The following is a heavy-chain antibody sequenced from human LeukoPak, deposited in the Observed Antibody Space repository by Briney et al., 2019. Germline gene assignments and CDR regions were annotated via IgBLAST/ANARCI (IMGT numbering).Heavy chain of an antibody. CDR1: GFTFSNFA. CDR2: ISYSGAGT. J-gene: IGHJ4*02. D-gene: IGHD2-21*01. Sequence: GGSLRLSCAASGFTFSNFAMSWVRQAPGKGLEWVSAISYSGAGTSYADSVQGRFTISRDNSKNTLSLQMNSLRAEDTAVYYCAKCGGDLSYRRNFDYWGQGTLVTVFS. CDR3: AKCGGDLSYRRNFDY. V-gene: IGHV3-23*01.